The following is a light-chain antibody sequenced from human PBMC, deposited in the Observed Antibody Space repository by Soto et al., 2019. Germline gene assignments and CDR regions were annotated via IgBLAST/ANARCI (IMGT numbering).Light chain of an antibody. CDR2: DVN. Sequence: QSVLTQPPSVSGSPGQSVAISCTGTTSDVGYSNGVSWYHQPPGTAPKLMIYDVNNRPSGVPDRFSGSKSGNTASLTISGLQAEDEGDYYCSSYTSSSTYVFGTGTQLTVL. CDR3: SSYTSSSTYV. CDR1: TSDVGYSNG. V-gene: IGLV2-18*02. J-gene: IGLJ1*01.